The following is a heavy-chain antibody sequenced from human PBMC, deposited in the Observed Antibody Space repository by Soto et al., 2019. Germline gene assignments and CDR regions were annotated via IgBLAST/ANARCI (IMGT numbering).Heavy chain of an antibody. J-gene: IGHJ1*01. CDR3: AREEIYYDSSGYFRY. CDR1: GFTVSSNY. D-gene: IGHD3-22*01. CDR2: IYSGGST. V-gene: IGHV3-53*01. Sequence: GGSLRLSCAASGFTVSSNYMSWVRQAPGKGLEWVSVIYSGGSTYYADSVKGRFTISRDNSKNTLYLQMNSLRAEDTAVYYCAREEIYYDSSGYFRYWGQGTLVTVSS.